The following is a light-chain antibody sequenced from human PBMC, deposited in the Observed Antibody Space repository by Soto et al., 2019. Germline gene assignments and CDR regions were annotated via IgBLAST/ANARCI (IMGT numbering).Light chain of an antibody. Sequence: QSVLTQPPSVSGAPGQRVTISCTGSISNIGAGYDVHWYQQLPGTAPKLLIYGNSNRSSGVPDRFSGSKSGTSASLAITGLQADDEADYYCQSYDSSVTLRVFGTGTKLTVL. CDR2: GNS. CDR1: ISNIGAGYD. J-gene: IGLJ1*01. V-gene: IGLV1-40*01. CDR3: QSYDSSVTLRV.